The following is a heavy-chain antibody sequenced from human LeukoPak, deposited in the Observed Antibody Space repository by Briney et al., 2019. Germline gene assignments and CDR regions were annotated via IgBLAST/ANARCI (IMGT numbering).Heavy chain of an antibody. CDR3: ARADASRWFDY. Sequence: ASVKVSCKASGYTFTGYYMHWVRQAPGQGLEWMGWINANSGDTGYAQKFQGRVTMTRDTSVSTAYMELSRLRSDDTAVCFCARADASRWFDYWGQGALVTVSS. CDR1: GYTFTGYY. J-gene: IGHJ5*01. CDR2: INANSGDT. V-gene: IGHV1-2*02. D-gene: IGHD2-2*01.